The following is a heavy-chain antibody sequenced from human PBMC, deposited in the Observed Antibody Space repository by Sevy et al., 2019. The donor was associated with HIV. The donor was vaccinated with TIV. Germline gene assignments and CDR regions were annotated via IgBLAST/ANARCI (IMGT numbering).Heavy chain of an antibody. CDR2: ISSSGSTI. CDR1: GFTFSDYY. D-gene: IGHD1-26*01. CDR3: ARDPKYGGGVYYYYGMDV. J-gene: IGHJ6*02. Sequence: GGSLRLSCAASGFTFSDYYMSWIRQAPGKGLEWVSYISSSGSTIYYAHSVKGRFTISRDNAKNSLYLQMNSLRAEDTAVYYCARDPKYGGGVYYYYGMDVWGQGTTVTVSS. V-gene: IGHV3-11*01.